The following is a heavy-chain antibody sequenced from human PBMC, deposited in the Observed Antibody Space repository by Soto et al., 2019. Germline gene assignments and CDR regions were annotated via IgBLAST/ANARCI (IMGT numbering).Heavy chain of an antibody. D-gene: IGHD3-10*01. CDR3: ARFLYYGSGSYSPYGIVV. V-gene: IGHV1-69*01. Sequence: QVQLVQSGAEVKKPGSSLKVSCKLSGVSFNNNGISWVRQAPGHGLEWMGGVSPSFRTSNYSRKLQGRCSISADASTGTINMELSSLTAEDTAQYYCARFLYYGSGSYSPYGIVVWGQGTTVTVSS. J-gene: IGHJ6*02. CDR2: VSPSFRTS. CDR1: GVSFNNNG.